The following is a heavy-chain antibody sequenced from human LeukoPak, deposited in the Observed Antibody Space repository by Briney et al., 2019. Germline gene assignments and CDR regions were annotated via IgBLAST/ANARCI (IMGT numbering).Heavy chain of an antibody. J-gene: IGHJ4*02. CDR3: ARVATEREELGYFDY. CDR2: INHSGST. D-gene: IGHD1-26*01. CDR1: GGSFSGYY. Sequence: NPSETLSLTCAVYGGSFSGYYWSWIRQPPGKGLEWIGEINHSGSTNYNPSLKSRVTISVDTSKNQFSLKLSSVTAADTAVYYCARVATEREELGYFDYWGQGTLVAVSS. V-gene: IGHV4-34*01.